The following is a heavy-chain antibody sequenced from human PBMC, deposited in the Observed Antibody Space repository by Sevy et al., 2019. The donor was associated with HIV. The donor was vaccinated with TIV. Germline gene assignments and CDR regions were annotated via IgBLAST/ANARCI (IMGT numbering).Heavy chain of an antibody. D-gene: IGHD2-15*01. V-gene: IGHV3-9*01. Sequence: GGSLSLSCAASGFTFDDYGMHWVRQAPGKGLEWVSGISWNSASIGYADSVKGRFTISRDNAKNSLYLQMNSLRAEDTALYYCAKGAPGGLLLRNYFDYWGQGTLVTVSS. CDR1: GFTFDDYG. CDR2: ISWNSASI. CDR3: AKGAPGGLLLRNYFDY. J-gene: IGHJ4*02.